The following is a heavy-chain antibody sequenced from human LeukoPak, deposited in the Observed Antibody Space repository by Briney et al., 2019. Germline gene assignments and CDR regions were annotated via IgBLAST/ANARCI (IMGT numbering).Heavy chain of an antibody. CDR3: ARTQSQSGSYRYYFGY. CDR2: IYYVSNT. J-gene: IGHJ4*02. D-gene: IGHD1-26*01. Sequence: SETLSLTCTVSGASVGSAGYYWSWIRQPPGGGLEWIGYIYYVSNTNYNPSLKSRVTMSVDPSKNQFSLKLNSVTAADTAVYYCARTQSQSGSYRYYFGYWGQGTLVTVSS. V-gene: IGHV4-61*08. CDR1: GASVGSAGYY.